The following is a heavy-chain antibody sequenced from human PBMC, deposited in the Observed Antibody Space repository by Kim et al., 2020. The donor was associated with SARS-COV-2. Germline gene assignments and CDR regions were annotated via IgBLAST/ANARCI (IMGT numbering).Heavy chain of an antibody. CDR2: ISAYNGNT. V-gene: IGHV1-18*04. Sequence: ASVKVSCKASGYTFTSYGISWVRQAPGQGLEWMGWISAYNGNTNYAQKLQGRVTMATDTSTSTAYMELRSLRSDDTAVYYCARHGGGWGWELLSWFDPWGSHHRTTHHPPRRPTGGWVAVGSADRPCFTCAGRGGGGGWELLSWFDPWGQGTLVTVSS. CDR3: ARHGGGWGWELLSWFDPWGSHHRTTHHPPRRPTGGWVAVGSADRPCFTCAGRGGGGGWELLSWFDP. D-gene: IGHD1-26*01. CDR1: GYTFTSYG. J-gene: IGHJ5*02.